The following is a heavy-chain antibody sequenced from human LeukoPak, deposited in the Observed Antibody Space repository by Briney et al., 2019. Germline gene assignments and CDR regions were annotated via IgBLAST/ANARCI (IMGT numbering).Heavy chain of an antibody. Sequence: SETLSLTCTVSGGSINNYFWSWIRQPPGKGLEWIGYVHYRGSTKYNPSLKSQVTISVDTSKNQFSLRLTSVTGADTAKYYCARTSDTSGSYSGGHIWGQGTLVTVSA. CDR1: GGSINNYF. CDR3: ARTSDTSGSYSGGHI. CDR2: VHYRGST. J-gene: IGHJ3*02. V-gene: IGHV4-59*01. D-gene: IGHD6-19*01.